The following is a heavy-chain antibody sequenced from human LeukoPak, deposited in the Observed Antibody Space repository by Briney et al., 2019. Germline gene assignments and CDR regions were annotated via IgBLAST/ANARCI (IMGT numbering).Heavy chain of an antibody. V-gene: IGHV4-39*07. Sequence: SETLSLTCTVSGGSISSSSYYWGWIRQPPGKGLEWIGSIYYSGSTYYNPSLKSRVTISVDTSKNQFSLKLSSVTAADTAVYYCARDRAGLGYCSGGSCYPYYFDYWGQGTLVTVSS. CDR1: GGSISSSSYY. J-gene: IGHJ4*02. CDR2: IYYSGST. D-gene: IGHD2-15*01. CDR3: ARDRAGLGYCSGGSCYPYYFDY.